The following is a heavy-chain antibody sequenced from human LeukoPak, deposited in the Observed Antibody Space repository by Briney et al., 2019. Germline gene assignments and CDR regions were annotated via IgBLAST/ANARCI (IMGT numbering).Heavy chain of an antibody. D-gene: IGHD2-15*01. Sequence: GGSLRLSCAASGFIFNNFEMNWVRQSPGKGLEWVSYISSRGYTMYYADSVKGRFTTSRDNAKNSLYLQTNSLRAEDTAVYYCARATSLLPPYYFYYMDVWGKGTTVTVSS. CDR3: ARATSLLPPYYFYYMDV. V-gene: IGHV3-48*03. J-gene: IGHJ6*03. CDR1: GFIFNNFE. CDR2: ISSRGYTM.